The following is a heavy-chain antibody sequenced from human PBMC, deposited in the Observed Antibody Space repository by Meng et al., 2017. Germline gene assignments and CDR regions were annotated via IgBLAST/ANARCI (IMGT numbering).Heavy chain of an antibody. CDR3: ARGPSSGWSRTTLYYFDY. V-gene: IGHV1-3*01. Sequence: ASVKVSCKASEDTFTSYAIHWVRQAPGHRPEWMGWINGGNGDTSYSQKFQGRVTITRDTSASTVSMELGRLRSEDTAVYYCARGPSSGWSRTTLYYFDYWGQGTLVTVSS. J-gene: IGHJ4*02. D-gene: IGHD6-19*01. CDR1: EDTFTSYA. CDR2: INGGNGDT.